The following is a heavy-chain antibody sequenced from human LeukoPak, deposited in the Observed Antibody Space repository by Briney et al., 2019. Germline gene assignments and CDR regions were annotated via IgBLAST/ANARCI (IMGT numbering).Heavy chain of an antibody. J-gene: IGHJ4*02. D-gene: IGHD6-19*01. CDR3: ARAEKAVTGTLDY. CDR1: GDSISNYY. V-gene: IGHV4-59*01. Sequence: SEALSLTCTVSGDSISNYYWSWIRQSPGKKLEWIGYMYNRGSTIYNPSLKSRVTISTDTSKNQFSLRLTSVTAADTAVYYCARAEKAVTGTLDYWGQGTLITVSS. CDR2: MYNRGST.